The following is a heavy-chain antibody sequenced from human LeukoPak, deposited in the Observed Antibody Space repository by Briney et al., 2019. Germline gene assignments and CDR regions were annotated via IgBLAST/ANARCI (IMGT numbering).Heavy chain of an antibody. CDR1: GFTFSDYY. V-gene: IGHV3-20*04. Sequence: PGGSLRLSCAASGFTFSDYYMSWIRQAPGKGLEWVSYITWNGATMAYGDSVKGRFTISRDNAENSLFLQMNSLRAEDTAFYYCARSSATVTTRFFDLWGRGTLVFVSS. J-gene: IGHJ2*01. CDR3: ARSSATVTTRFFDL. CDR2: ITWNGATM. D-gene: IGHD4-17*01.